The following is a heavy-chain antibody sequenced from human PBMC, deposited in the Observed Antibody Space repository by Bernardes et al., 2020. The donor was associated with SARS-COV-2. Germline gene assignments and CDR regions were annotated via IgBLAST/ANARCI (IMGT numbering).Heavy chain of an antibody. D-gene: IGHD6-19*01. CDR2: ITTSGSTK. V-gene: IGHV3-11*01. Sequence: RGSLRLSCVASGFTFSDYYMAWIRQAPGKGLEWVSDITTSGSTKHYADSVKGRFTVSRDNAKSSLYLQMNSLRAEDPAVYYCASPRGLSIPDPRYGMDVWGQGTTVTVSS. CDR3: ASPRGLSIPDPRYGMDV. J-gene: IGHJ6*02. CDR1: GFTFSDYY.